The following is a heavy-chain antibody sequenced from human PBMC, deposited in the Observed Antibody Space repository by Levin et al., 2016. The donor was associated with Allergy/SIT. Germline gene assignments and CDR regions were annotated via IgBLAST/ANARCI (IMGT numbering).Heavy chain of an antibody. J-gene: IGHJ4*02. CDR3: ARGNVWGDYRYFDY. D-gene: IGHD3-16*02. CDR2: IHSEGSNT. V-gene: IGHV3-74*03. Sequence: GGSLRLSCAASGFAFGSYAMHWVRQAPGKGLVWVSRIHSEGSNTTYADFVKGRFTISRDNAKSTVYLQMNSLRAEDTAVYYCARGNVWGDYRYFDYWGQGTLVTVSS. CDR1: GFAFGSYA.